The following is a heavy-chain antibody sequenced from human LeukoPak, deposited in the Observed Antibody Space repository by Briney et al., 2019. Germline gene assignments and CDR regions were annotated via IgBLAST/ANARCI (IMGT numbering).Heavy chain of an antibody. CDR3: AREGAIEMATILKYYYGMDV. Sequence: ASVKVSCKASGYTFTSYGISWVRQAPGQGLEWMGWISAYNGNTNYAQKLQCRVTMTRDTSTSTVYMELSSLRSEDTAVYYCAREGAIEMATILKYYYGMDVWGQGTTVTVSS. CDR2: ISAYNGNT. V-gene: IGHV1-18*01. J-gene: IGHJ6*02. D-gene: IGHD5-24*01. CDR1: GYTFTSYG.